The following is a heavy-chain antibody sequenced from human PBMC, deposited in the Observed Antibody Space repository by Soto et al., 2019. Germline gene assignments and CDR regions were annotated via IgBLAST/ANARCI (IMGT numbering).Heavy chain of an antibody. D-gene: IGHD3-3*01. CDR3: ARDWPTYIRCFEF. V-gene: IGHV1-18*01. CDR1: GYTFKNYG. CDR2: ISVHNGDR. Sequence: QVPLVQSGAEVKKPGASVRVSCEASGYTFKNYGISWVRQAPGQGLEWMGWISVHNGDRKYAQKFQSRITLTTDTSTNTAYMDLRSLRSDDTAVYFCARDWPTYIRCFEFWGQGTLVSVSS. J-gene: IGHJ4*02.